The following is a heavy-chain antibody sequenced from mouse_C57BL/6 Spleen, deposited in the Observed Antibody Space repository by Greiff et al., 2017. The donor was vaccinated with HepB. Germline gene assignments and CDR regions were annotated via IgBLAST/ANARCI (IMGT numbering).Heavy chain of an antibody. Sequence: EVHLVESGGGLVKPGGSLKLSCAASGFTFSSYTMSWVRQTPEKRLEWVATISGGGGNTYYPDSVKGRFTISRDNAKNTLYLQMSSLRSEDTALYYCARHTVPYWYCDVWGTGTTVTVSS. V-gene: IGHV5-9*01. CDR3: ARHTVPYWYCDV. CDR1: GFTFSSYT. CDR2: ISGGGGNT. J-gene: IGHJ1*03. D-gene: IGHD1-1*01.